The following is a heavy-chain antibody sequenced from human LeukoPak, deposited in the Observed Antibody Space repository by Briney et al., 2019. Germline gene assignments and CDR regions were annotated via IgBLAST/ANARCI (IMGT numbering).Heavy chain of an antibody. CDR1: GGSIGYYY. CDR2: VYYNGNT. V-gene: IGHV4-59*08. Sequence: PSETLSLTCTVSGGSIGYYYWSWIGQPPGKGLEWVGYVYYNGNTNYNPSLKSRVTISVDTSKNQFSLELTSVTAADTAVYYCASSRGSGYDYRYDAFDMWGQGTKVTVSS. D-gene: IGHD5-12*01. CDR3: ASSRGSGYDYRYDAFDM. J-gene: IGHJ3*02.